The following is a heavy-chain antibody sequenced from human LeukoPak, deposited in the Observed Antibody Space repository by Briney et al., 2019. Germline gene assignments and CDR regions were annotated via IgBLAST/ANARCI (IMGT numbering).Heavy chain of an antibody. CDR3: TRPPQVEAYCGGDCYTT. D-gene: IGHD2-21*02. Sequence: GGSLRLSCAASGFTFSGSAMHWVRQASGKGLEWVGRIRSKANSYATAYAASVKGRFTISRDDSKNTAYLQMNSLKTEDTAVYYCTRPPQVEAYCGGDCYTTWGQGTLVTVSS. CDR1: GFTFSGSA. V-gene: IGHV3-73*01. J-gene: IGHJ4*02. CDR2: IRSKANSYAT.